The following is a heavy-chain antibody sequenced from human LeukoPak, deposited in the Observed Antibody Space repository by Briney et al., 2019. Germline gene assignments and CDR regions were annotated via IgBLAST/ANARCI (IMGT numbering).Heavy chain of an antibody. CDR1: GFTFRNYG. D-gene: IGHD5-12*01. CDR3: ANLRGHDWYIEY. V-gene: IGHV3-30*18. Sequence: GGSLRLSCAASGFTFRNYGMHWVRQAPGKGLEWVAVVSYDGKNTYYVDSVKGRFTVSRDNSKNTLYLQMSSLRVEDTAVYYCANLRGHDWYIEYWGQGTLVTVSS. J-gene: IGHJ4*02. CDR2: VSYDGKNT.